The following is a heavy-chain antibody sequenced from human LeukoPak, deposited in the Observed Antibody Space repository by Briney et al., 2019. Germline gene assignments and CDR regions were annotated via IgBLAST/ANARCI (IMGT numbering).Heavy chain of an antibody. Sequence: GGSLRLSCSASGCTFKSYAMHWVRQAPGKGLEYVSSINTTGANTYYANYVKGRFTISRDNSRNTVYVQMNSLTPKDTAVYYCVKGLDYSSSQMDSWGQGTLVTVSS. V-gene: IGHV3-64*05. J-gene: IGHJ4*02. CDR2: INTTGANT. CDR1: GCTFKSYA. CDR3: VKGLDYSSSQMDS. D-gene: IGHD6-6*01.